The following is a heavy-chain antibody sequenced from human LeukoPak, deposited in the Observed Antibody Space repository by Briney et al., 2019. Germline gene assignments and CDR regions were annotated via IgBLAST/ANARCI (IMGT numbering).Heavy chain of an antibody. CDR1: GFNFNNYD. V-gene: IGHV3-13*04. CDR3: ARGGDFGYSYGGYYYMDV. D-gene: IGHD5-18*01. Sequence: GSLRLSFAASGFNFNNYDMPWGRPTAGQGLEWGSNICTYADTYYLASVKGRFTISRENAKNSLYLQMNSLRAGDTAVYYCARGGDFGYSYGGYYYMDVWGKGTTVTVSS. J-gene: IGHJ6*03. CDR2: ICTYADT.